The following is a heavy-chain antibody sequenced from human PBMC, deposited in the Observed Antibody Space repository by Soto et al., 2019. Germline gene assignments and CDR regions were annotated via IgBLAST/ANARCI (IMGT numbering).Heavy chain of an antibody. J-gene: IGHJ6*02. CDR3: ARDRPPLSSGCHRAYCYYYGMDV. V-gene: IGHV3-33*01. CDR2: IWYDGTNK. Sequence: GGSLRLSCAASGFTFSSYGIHWVRQAPGKGLEWVAVIWYDGTNKNYADSVKGRFTISRDNSKNTLYLQMNSLRAEDTAVYYCARDRPPLSSGCHRAYCYYYGMDVWGQGTTVTVSS. CDR1: GFTFSSYG. D-gene: IGHD6-19*01.